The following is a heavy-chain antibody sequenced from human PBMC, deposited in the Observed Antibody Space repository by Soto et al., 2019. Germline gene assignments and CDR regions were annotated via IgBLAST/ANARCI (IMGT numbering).Heavy chain of an antibody. CDR3: ARGDFSFDY. J-gene: IGHJ4*02. Sequence: QVLLQQWGAGLLKPSETLSLTCAVYGGSFSGYYWSWIRQPPGKGLEWMGEINHSGSANYNPSLKSRVTMSVDTSKSQFSLKLSSVTAADTALYYCARGDFSFDYWGQGTLVTVSS. V-gene: IGHV4-34*01. CDR1: GGSFSGYY. CDR2: INHSGSA. D-gene: IGHD3-3*01.